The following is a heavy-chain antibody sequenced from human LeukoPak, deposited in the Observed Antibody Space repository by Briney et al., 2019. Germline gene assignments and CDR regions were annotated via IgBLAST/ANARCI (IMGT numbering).Heavy chain of an antibody. J-gene: IGHJ4*02. CDR2: ISGGGATT. CDR1: GFTFSNYA. V-gene: IGHV3-23*01. D-gene: IGHD3-10*01. Sequence: GGSLRLSCEASGFTFSNYAMNWVRQAPGKGVEWVSGISGGGATTYYADPVKGRFTISRDNSKDTLYLQMNSLRAEDTAVYYCAKEGPSNYYGSGSYSYLGYWGQGTLVTVSS. CDR3: AKEGPSNYYGSGSYSYLGY.